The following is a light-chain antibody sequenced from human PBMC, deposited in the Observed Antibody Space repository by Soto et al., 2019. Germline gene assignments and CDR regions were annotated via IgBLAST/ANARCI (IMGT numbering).Light chain of an antibody. V-gene: IGKV3-11*01. CDR1: QSVSSY. CDR2: DAS. J-gene: IGKJ5*01. CDR3: QQRSNWPIT. Sequence: EIVLTQSPATLSLSPGERPTLSCKASQSVSSYLAWYKQKPGQAPRLLIYDASNRATGIPARFSGSGSGTDFTLTISSLEPEDFEVYYCQQRSNWPITFGQGTRLEIK.